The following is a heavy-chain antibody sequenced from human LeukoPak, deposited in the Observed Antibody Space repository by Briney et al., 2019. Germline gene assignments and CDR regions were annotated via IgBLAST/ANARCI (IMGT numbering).Heavy chain of an antibody. V-gene: IGHV4-39*01. CDR2: VYYSGST. D-gene: IGHD3-22*01. Sequence: SETLSLTCTVSGGSISDSNYHWAWIRQPPGKGLEWIGSVYYSGSTYYNPSLKSRVTISVDTSKNQFSLKLSSVTAADTAVYYCASDYYDSSGYYLYYFDYWGQGTLVTVSS. J-gene: IGHJ4*02. CDR3: ASDYYDSSGYYLYYFDY. CDR1: GGSISDSNYH.